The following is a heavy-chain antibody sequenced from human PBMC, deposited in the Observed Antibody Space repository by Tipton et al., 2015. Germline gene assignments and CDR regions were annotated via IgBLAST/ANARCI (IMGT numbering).Heavy chain of an antibody. CDR3: ARTNIATAEDWFDL. V-gene: IGHV3-23*01. D-gene: IGHD1-1*01. J-gene: IGHJ5*02. CDR2: ISGSGGST. CDR1: GFTFSICA. Sequence: SLRLSFVASGFTFSICAMNWVRQGPGGKGLEWVSAISGSGGSTHYTDSVKGRFTISRDNSENMLNLQMNSLRAEDTAVYYCARTNIATAEDWFDLWGQGTLVTVSS.